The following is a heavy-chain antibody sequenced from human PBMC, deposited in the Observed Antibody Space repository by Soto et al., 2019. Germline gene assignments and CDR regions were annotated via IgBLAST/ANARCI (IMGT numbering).Heavy chain of an antibody. CDR1: GFTFTSSA. Sequence: SVKVSCKASGFTFTSSAMQWVRQARGQRLEWIGWIVVGSGNTNYAQKFQERVTITRDMSTSTAYMELSSLRSEDTAVYYCAAASFQDYDFWSGYYREGLRYYYYMDVWGKGTTVTVSS. J-gene: IGHJ6*03. CDR3: AAASFQDYDFWSGYYREGLRYYYYMDV. V-gene: IGHV1-58*02. CDR2: IVVGSGNT. D-gene: IGHD3-3*01.